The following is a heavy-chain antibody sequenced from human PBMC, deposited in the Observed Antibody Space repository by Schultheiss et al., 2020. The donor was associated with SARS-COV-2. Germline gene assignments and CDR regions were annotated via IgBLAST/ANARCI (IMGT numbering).Heavy chain of an antibody. CDR2: IYYSGST. CDR3: ARVSYCSGGSCYPREKGTFDY. Sequence: SQTLSLTCAVYGGSFSGYYWSWIRQPPGKGLEWIGYIYYSGSTNYNPSLKSRVIMSLDTSKNQFSLKLSSVTAADTAVYYCARVSYCSGGSCYPREKGTFDYWGQGTLVTVSS. D-gene: IGHD2-15*01. J-gene: IGHJ4*02. V-gene: IGHV4-59*12. CDR1: GGSFSGYY.